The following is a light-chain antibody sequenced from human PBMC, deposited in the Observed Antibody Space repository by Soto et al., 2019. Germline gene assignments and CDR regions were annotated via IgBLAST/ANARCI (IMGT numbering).Light chain of an antibody. CDR1: QTISSY. J-gene: IGKJ3*01. CDR2: AVS. V-gene: IGKV1-39*01. CDR3: QQNYNTPLT. Sequence: DIEMTQSPSSLSASVGDRVTITCRASQTISSYLNWYRQKPGKAPKLLIYAVSNLQSGVPSRFSGSGSGTDFTLTISSLQPEDFGTYYCQQNYNTPLTFGPGTNVDIK.